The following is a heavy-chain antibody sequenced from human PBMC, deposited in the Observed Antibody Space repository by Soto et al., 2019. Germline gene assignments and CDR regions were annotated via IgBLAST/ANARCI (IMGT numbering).Heavy chain of an antibody. CDR1: GGSISSGGYY. D-gene: IGHD3-3*01. CDR2: IYYSGST. Sequence: PSETLSLACTVSGGSISSGGYYWSWIRQHPGKGLEWIGYIYYSGSTYYNPSLKSRVTISVDTSKNQFSLKLSSVTAADTAVYYCASSLSTYYDFWSGSTTPMRDALDIWGQGTMVTVSS. CDR3: ASSLSTYYDFWSGSTTPMRDALDI. J-gene: IGHJ3*02. V-gene: IGHV4-31*03.